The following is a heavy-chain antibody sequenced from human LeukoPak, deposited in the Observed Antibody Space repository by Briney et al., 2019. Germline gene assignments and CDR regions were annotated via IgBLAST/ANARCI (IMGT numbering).Heavy chain of an antibody. J-gene: IGHJ6*03. CDR3: ARGEEEGSGWYAYYYYYYMDV. Sequence: GGSLRLSCAASGFTFSIHWMSWVRQAPGEGLEWVANIKQDGSEKYYVDSVKGRFTISRDNAKNSLYLQMNSMRAEDTAVYYCARGEEEGSGWYAYYYYYYMDVWGKGTTVTVSS. D-gene: IGHD6-19*01. CDR1: GFTFSIHW. V-gene: IGHV3-7*01. CDR2: IKQDGSEK.